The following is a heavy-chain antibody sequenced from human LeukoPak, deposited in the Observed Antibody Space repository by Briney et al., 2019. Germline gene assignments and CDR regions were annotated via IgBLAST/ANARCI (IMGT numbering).Heavy chain of an antibody. V-gene: IGHV3-21*01. CDR1: GFPFRSYR. CDR2: ISSSSSYV. J-gene: IGHJ4*02. CDR3: ASGYY. Sequence: GGSLRLSFAAFGFPFRSYRMNRVRQAPGKGLEWVSSISSSSSYVYYADSVKGRFTISRDNAKNSLYLQMNSLRAEDTAVYYCASGYYWGQGTLVTVSS.